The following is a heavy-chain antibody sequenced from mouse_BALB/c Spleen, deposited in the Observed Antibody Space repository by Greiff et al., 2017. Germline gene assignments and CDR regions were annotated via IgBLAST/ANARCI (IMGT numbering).Heavy chain of an antibody. CDR2: ISYDGSN. J-gene: IGHJ4*01. D-gene: IGHD1-2*01. CDR3: ARKTTATTSYAMDY. V-gene: IGHV3-6*02. Sequence: ESGPGLVKPSQSLSLTCSVTGYSITSGYYWNWIRQFPGNKLEWMGYISYDGSNNYNPSLKNRISITRDTSKNQFFLKLNSVTTEDTATYYCARKTTATTSYAMDYWGQGTSVTVSS. CDR1: GYSITSGYY.